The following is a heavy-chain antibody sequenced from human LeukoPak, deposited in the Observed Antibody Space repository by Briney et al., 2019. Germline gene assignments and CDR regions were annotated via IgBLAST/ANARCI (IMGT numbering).Heavy chain of an antibody. CDR3: ARALYDSSAYTNWFDP. Sequence: GSSVTVSCKASGGTFSSYSIGWVRQAPGQGLEWLGRIIPILGIANYAQKFQGRVTITAEESTGTAYMELSSLRSEDAAVYYCARALYDSSAYTNWFDPWGQGTLVTVSS. J-gene: IGHJ5*02. V-gene: IGHV1-69*02. D-gene: IGHD3-22*01. CDR2: IIPILGIA. CDR1: GGTFSSYS.